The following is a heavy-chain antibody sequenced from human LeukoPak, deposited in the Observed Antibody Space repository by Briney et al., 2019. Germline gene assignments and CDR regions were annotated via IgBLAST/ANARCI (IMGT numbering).Heavy chain of an antibody. D-gene: IGHD6-13*01. V-gene: IGHV4-34*01. CDR1: GESLSGYH. CDR3: AGGNLEWAAGTRWFDP. CDR2: INYSGST. J-gene: IGHJ5*02. Sequence: SETLSLTCAVYGESLSGYHWSWIRQPPGNGLEWIGEINYSGSTNYNPSLKSRVTISLDTSKNQFSLKLSSVTAADTAIYYCAGGNLEWAAGTRWFDPWGQGTLVTVSS.